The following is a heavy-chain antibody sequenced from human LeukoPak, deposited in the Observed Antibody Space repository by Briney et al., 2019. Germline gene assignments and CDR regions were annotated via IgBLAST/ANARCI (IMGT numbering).Heavy chain of an antibody. Sequence: GASVKVSCKASGYTFTGYYMHWVRQAPGQGLEWMGRIIPILGIANYAQKFQGRVTIAADKSTSTAYMELSSLRSEDTAVYYCARVISGSADYWGQGTLVTVSS. CDR1: GYTFTGYY. CDR3: ARVISGSADY. D-gene: IGHD3-10*01. J-gene: IGHJ4*02. V-gene: IGHV1-69*04. CDR2: IIPILGIA.